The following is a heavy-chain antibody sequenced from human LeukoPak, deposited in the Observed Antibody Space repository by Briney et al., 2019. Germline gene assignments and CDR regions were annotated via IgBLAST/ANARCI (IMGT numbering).Heavy chain of an antibody. V-gene: IGHV4-59*01. Sequence: SSETLSLTCTVSGGSISSYYWSWIRQPPEKGLEWIGYIYYSGSTNYNPSLKSRVTISVDTSKNQFSLKLSSVTAADTAVYYCAVAAAGTLFDPWGQGTLVTVSS. J-gene: IGHJ5*02. CDR3: AVAAAGTLFDP. CDR2: IYYSGST. CDR1: GGSISSYY. D-gene: IGHD6-13*01.